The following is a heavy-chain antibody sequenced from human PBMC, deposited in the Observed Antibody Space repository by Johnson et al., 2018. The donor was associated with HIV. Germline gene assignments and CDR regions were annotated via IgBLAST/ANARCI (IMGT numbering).Heavy chain of an antibody. CDR1: GFTFSSYG. D-gene: IGHD2-2*01. CDR3: AKDESFIEVVPAAPEGI. V-gene: IGHV3-30*18. CDR2: ISYDGSNK. Sequence: QVQLVESGGGVVQPGRSLRLSCAASGFTFSSYGMHWVRQAPGKGLAWVAVISYDGSNKYYADSVKGRFTISKDNSKNTLYLQMNSLRAEDTAVYYCAKDESFIEVVPAAPEGIWGQGTMVTVSS. J-gene: IGHJ3*02.